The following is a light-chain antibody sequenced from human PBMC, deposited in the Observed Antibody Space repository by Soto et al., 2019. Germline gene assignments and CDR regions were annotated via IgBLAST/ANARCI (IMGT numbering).Light chain of an antibody. J-gene: IGKJ4*01. V-gene: IGKV3-20*01. CDR2: GVS. Sequence: EIVLTQSPGTLSLSPGERATLSCRASHSVGSTFLAWYQQKPGQAPRLLIYGVSTRATGIPDRFSGSWSGTDFTLSISRLEPEDFAVYYCQQYGNSPLTVGGGTKVEIK. CDR1: HSVGSTF. CDR3: QQYGNSPLT.